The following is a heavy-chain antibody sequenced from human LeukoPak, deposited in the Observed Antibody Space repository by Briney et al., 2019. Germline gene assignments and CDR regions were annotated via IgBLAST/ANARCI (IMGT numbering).Heavy chain of an antibody. Sequence: SETLSLTCTVSGGSISSYYWSWIRQSAGKGLEWIGRIYISGSTNYNPSLKSRVTMSVDTSKNQFSLKLSSVTAADTAVYYCARSFYYDFWSGYYSMTVGAFDIWGQGTIVTVSS. J-gene: IGHJ3*02. CDR2: IYISGST. D-gene: IGHD3-3*01. CDR1: GGSISSYY. CDR3: ARSFYYDFWSGYYSMTVGAFDI. V-gene: IGHV4-4*07.